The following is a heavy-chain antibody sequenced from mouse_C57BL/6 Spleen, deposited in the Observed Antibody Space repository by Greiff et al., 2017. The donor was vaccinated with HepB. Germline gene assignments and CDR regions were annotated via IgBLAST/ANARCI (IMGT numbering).Heavy chain of an antibody. CDR2: ISYDGSN. J-gene: IGHJ4*01. CDR3: AKAYDYDESAMDY. Sequence: VQLQQSGPGLVKPSQSLSLTCSVTGYSITSGYYWNWIRQFPGNKLEWMGYISYDGSNNYNPSLKNRISITRDTSKNQFFLKLNSVTTEDTATYYCAKAYDYDESAMDYWGQGTSVTVSS. V-gene: IGHV3-6*01. CDR1: GYSITSGYY. D-gene: IGHD2-4*01.